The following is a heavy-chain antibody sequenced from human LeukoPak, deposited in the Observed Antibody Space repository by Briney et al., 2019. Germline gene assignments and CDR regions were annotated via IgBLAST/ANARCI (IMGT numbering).Heavy chain of an antibody. CDR1: GGSFSGYY. CDR3: ARWGPEYCSNTSCAYYFDY. V-gene: IGHV4-34*01. CDR2: INHSGST. Sequence: SETLSLTCAVYGGSFSGYYWSWIRQPPGKGLEWIGEINHSGSTNYNPSLKSRVTISVDTSKNQFSLKLSSVTAADTAVYYCARWGPEYCSNTSCAYYFDYWGQGTLVTVSS. D-gene: IGHD2-2*01. J-gene: IGHJ4*02.